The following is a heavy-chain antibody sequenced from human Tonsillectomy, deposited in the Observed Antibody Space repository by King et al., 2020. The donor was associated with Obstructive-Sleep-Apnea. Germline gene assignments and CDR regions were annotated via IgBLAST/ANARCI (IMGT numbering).Heavy chain of an antibody. V-gene: IGHV1-2*02. CDR2: INPNSGGT. CDR3: ASRGPRTQGGEEYYYYGMDV. CDR1: GYTFTGYY. J-gene: IGHJ6*02. Sequence: EQLVQSGAEVKKPGASVKVSCKASGYTFTGYYMHWVRQAPGQGLEWMGWINPNSGGTNYAQKFQGRVTMTRDTSISTAYMERRRLRSDDTAVYYCASRGPRTQGGEEYYYYGMDVWGQGTTVTVSS. D-gene: IGHD3-16*01.